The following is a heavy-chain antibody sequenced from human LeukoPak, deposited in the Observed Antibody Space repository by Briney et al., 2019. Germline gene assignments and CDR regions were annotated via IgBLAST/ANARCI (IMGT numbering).Heavy chain of an antibody. J-gene: IGHJ4*02. Sequence: ASVKVSCKASGYTFSSYGISWVRQAPGQGLEWMGWISAYNGNTNYAQKLQGRVTMTTDTSTSTAYMELRSLRSDDTAVYYCAIYDSSGYLDYWGQGTLVTVSS. CDR1: GYTFSSYG. CDR3: AIYDSSGYLDY. D-gene: IGHD3-22*01. V-gene: IGHV1-18*01. CDR2: ISAYNGNT.